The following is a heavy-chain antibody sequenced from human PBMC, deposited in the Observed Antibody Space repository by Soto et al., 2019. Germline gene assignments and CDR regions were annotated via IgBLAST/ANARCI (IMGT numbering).Heavy chain of an antibody. D-gene: IGHD3-16*02. Sequence: PSETLSLTCAVYGGSFSGYYWSWIRQPRGKGLEWIVEINHSGSTNYNPSLKSRVTISVDTSKNQFSLKLSSVTAADTAVYYCARVPFMITFGGVIVVSKGGYFYGMDVWGQGTTVTVSS. V-gene: IGHV4-34*01. CDR3: ARVPFMITFGGVIVVSKGGYFYGMDV. CDR2: INHSGST. CDR1: GGSFSGYY. J-gene: IGHJ6*02.